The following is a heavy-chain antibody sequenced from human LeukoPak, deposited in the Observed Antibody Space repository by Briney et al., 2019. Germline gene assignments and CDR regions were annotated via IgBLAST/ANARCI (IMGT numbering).Heavy chain of an antibody. CDR1: GGSFSGYY. V-gene: IGHV4-34*01. CDR2: INHSGST. CDR3: ARVPKLQRWLQLFNYFDY. Sequence: PSETLSLTCAVYGGSFSGYYWSWIRQPPGKGLEWIGEINHSGSTNYNPSLKSRVTISVDTSKNQFSLELSSVTAADTAVYYCARVPKLQRWLQLFNYFDYWGQGTLVTVSS. J-gene: IGHJ4*02. D-gene: IGHD5-24*01.